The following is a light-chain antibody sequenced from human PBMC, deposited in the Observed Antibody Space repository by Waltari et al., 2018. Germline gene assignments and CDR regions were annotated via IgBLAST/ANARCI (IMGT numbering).Light chain of an antibody. J-gene: IGKJ2*03. V-gene: IGKV3-20*01. Sequence: VILTQSPATLSLSPGERATLSCRASQSVSSYLAWYQQKPGQAPRLLIYGASSRATGIPDRFRGSGSGTEFTLTISSLEPEDFAVYYCQKYSNSPYSFGQGTKVEIK. CDR1: QSVSSY. CDR3: QKYSNSPYS. CDR2: GAS.